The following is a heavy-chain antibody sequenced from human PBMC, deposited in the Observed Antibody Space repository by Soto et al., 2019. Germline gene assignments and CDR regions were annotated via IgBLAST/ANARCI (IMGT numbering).Heavy chain of an antibody. V-gene: IGHV1-3*01. CDR3: AREAGAGCSGGSCYPYYYYYYMDV. J-gene: IGHJ6*03. D-gene: IGHD2-15*01. CDR1: GYTFTSYA. Sequence: QVQLVQSGAEVKKPGASVKVSCKASGYTFTSYAMHWVRQAPGQRLEWMGWINAGNGNTKYSQKFQGRVTITRDTSASTAYKELSSLRSEDTAVYYCAREAGAGCSGGSCYPYYYYYYMDVWGKGTTVTVSS. CDR2: INAGNGNT.